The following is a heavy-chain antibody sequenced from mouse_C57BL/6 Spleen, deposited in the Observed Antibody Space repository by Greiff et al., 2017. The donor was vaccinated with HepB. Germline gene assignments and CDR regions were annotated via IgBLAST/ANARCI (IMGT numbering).Heavy chain of an antibody. CDR2: IRNKANGYTT. J-gene: IGHJ3*01. V-gene: IGHV7-3*01. D-gene: IGHD2-2*01. Sequence: EVQLVESGGGLVQPGGSLSLSCAASGFTFTDSYMSWVRQPPGKALEWLGFIRNKANGYTTEYSASVKGRFTISRDNSQSILYLQMNALRAEDSATYYCARSYGYAAFAYWGQGTLVTVSA. CDR3: ARSYGYAAFAY. CDR1: GFTFTDSY.